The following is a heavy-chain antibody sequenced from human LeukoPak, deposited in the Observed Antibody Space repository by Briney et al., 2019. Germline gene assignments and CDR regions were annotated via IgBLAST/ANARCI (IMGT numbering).Heavy chain of an antibody. CDR2: ISGSGVYT. CDR3: ARTTEAHSWQTRYYSYYMDV. V-gene: IGHV3-23*01. CDR1: GFTFDSYG. Sequence: GGSLRLSCAASGFTFDSYGMNWVRQAPGKGLEWVSGISGSGVYTYYADSVKGRFTISRDNSKNTLYLVMNSLRVDDTAVYYCARTTEAHSWQTRYYSYYMDVWGKGTTVTVSS. D-gene: IGHD1-1*01. J-gene: IGHJ6*03.